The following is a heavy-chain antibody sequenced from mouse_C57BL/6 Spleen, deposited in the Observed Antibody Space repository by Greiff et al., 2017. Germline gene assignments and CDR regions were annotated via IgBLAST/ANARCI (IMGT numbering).Heavy chain of an antibody. Sequence: VQLKESGAELVKPGASVKLSCTASGFNIKDYYMHWVKQRTEQGLEWIGRIDPEDGETKYAPKFQGKATITADTSSNTADLQLSSLTSEDTAVYYCARSGAMVTTERGKNYAMDYWGQGTSVTVSS. CDR3: ARSGAMVTTERGKNYAMDY. D-gene: IGHD2-2*01. V-gene: IGHV14-2*01. CDR2: IDPEDGET. CDR1: GFNIKDYY. J-gene: IGHJ4*01.